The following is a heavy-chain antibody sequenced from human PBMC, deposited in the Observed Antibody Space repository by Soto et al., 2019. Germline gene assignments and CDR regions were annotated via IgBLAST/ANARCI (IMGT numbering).Heavy chain of an antibody. CDR1: GFTFSSYG. D-gene: IGHD3-10*01. CDR3: ARDRLLWFGDGSAFDI. CDR2: IWYDGSNK. Sequence: GGSLRLSCAASGFTFSSYGMHWVRQAPGKGLEWVAVIWYDGSNKYYADSVKGRFTISRDNSKNTLYLQMNSLRAEDTAVYYCARDRLLWFGDGSAFDIWGQGTMVTVSS. V-gene: IGHV3-33*01. J-gene: IGHJ3*02.